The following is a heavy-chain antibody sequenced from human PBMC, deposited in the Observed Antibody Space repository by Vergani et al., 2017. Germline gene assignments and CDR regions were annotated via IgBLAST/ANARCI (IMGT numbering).Heavy chain of an antibody. CDR1: GGSLSSYY. V-gene: IGHV4-59*01. J-gene: IGHJ3*02. CDR2: IYYSGST. Sequence: QVQLQESGPGLVKPSETLSLTCTVSGGSLSSYYWSWIRQPPGKGLEWIGYIYYSGSTNYNPSLKSRVTISVDTSKNQFSLKLSSVTAADTAVYYCSSGAGYSSSWYSGSAFDIWGQGTMVTVSS. D-gene: IGHD6-13*01. CDR3: SSGAGYSSSWYSGSAFDI.